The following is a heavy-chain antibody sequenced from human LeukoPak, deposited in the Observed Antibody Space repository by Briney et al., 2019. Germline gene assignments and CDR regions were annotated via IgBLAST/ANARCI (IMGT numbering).Heavy chain of an antibody. J-gene: IGHJ4*02. Sequence: GASVKVSCTASGYTFTSYAMHWVRQAPGQRLEWMGWINAGNGNTKYSQKFQGRVTITRDTSANTAYMELSSLRSEDTAVYYCARHALYYDNSGYVPLDYWGQGTLVTVSS. CDR3: ARHALYYDNSGYVPLDY. CDR2: INAGNGNT. D-gene: IGHD3-22*01. CDR1: GYTFTSYA. V-gene: IGHV1-3*01.